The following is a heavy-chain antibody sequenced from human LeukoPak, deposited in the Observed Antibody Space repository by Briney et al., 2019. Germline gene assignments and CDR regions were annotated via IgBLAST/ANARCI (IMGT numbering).Heavy chain of an antibody. V-gene: IGHV3-74*01. CDR2: INSDGSST. D-gene: IGHD6-13*01. J-gene: IGHJ6*03. CDR1: GFTFSSYW. Sequence: QSGGSLRLSCAASGFTFSSYWMHWVRQAPGKGLVWVSRINSDGSSTSYADSVKGRFTISRDNAKNTLYLQMNSLRAEDTAVYYCARRGIAAAGRPYYYYYMDVWGKGTTVTISS. CDR3: ARRGIAAAGRPYYYYYMDV.